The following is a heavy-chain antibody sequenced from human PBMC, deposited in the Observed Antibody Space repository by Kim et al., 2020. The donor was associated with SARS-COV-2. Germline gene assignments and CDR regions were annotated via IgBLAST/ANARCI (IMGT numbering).Heavy chain of an antibody. Sequence: QKFQGRVTITADKSTSTAYMELSSLRSEDTAVYYCAQHKNYYDSSGYLDYWGQGTLVTVSS. D-gene: IGHD3-22*01. V-gene: IGHV1-69*02. J-gene: IGHJ4*02. CDR3: AQHKNYYDSSGYLDY.